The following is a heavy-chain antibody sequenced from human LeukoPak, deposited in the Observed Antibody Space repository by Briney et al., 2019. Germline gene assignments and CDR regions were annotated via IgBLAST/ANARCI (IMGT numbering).Heavy chain of an antibody. V-gene: IGHV4-34*01. CDR1: GGSFSAYY. CDR2: INHSGST. CDR3: ARPSYGSGSSLTY. D-gene: IGHD3-10*01. J-gene: IGHJ4*02. Sequence: PSETLSLTCAVYGGSFSAYYWSWIRQPPGKGLERIGEINHSGSTNYNPSLKSRVIISVDTSKNQFSLKLSSVTAADTAVYYCARPSYGSGSSLTYWGQGTLVTVSS.